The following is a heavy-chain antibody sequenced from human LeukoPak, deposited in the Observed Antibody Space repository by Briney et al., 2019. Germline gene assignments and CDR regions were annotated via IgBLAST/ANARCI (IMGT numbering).Heavy chain of an antibody. Sequence: PSETLSLTCTVSGGSISSYYWSWIRQPPGKGLEWVGYIYYSGSTNYNPSLKRGVTISVDTSKKQFSLKVSSVTAAAAAGYYCATHHPYCSGGSCYDGCDYWGQGTLVTVSS. J-gene: IGHJ4*02. V-gene: IGHV4-59*08. CDR3: ATHHPYCSGGSCYDGCDY. CDR1: GGSISSYY. D-gene: IGHD2-15*01. CDR2: IYYSGST.